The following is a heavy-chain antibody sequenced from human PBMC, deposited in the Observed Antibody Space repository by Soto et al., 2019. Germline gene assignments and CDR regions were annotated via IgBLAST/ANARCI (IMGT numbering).Heavy chain of an antibody. D-gene: IGHD6-6*01. J-gene: IGHJ4*02. V-gene: IGHV5-51*01. Sequence: GESLKISCKGSGYSFSSYWIAWVRQMPGKGLEWMGIIYPGDSDTRYSPSFQGQVTISADKSISTAYLQWSSLKASDTAMYYWARQDGLARYYFDYWGQGTLVTVSS. CDR1: GYSFSSYW. CDR3: ARQDGLARYYFDY. CDR2: IYPGDSDT.